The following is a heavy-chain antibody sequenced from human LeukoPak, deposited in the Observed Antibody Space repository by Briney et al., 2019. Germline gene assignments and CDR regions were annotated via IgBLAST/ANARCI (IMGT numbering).Heavy chain of an antibody. CDR1: GYTFTRYG. Sequence: ASVKVSCKTSGYTFTRYGISWGRQAPGQGREWMGWIRAYEGNTKYAQTVHGRVSMTTDTSTSTAYMELRSLRSDDTAVYYCARDNAIIPAEIADYWGQGTQVTVSS. CDR3: ARDNAIIPAEIADY. D-gene: IGHD2-2*01. J-gene: IGHJ4*02. V-gene: IGHV1-18*01. CDR2: IRAYEGNT.